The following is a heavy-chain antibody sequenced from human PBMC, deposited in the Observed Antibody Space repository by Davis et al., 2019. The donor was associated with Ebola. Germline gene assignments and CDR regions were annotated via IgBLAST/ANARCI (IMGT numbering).Heavy chain of an antibody. CDR2: IYYSGST. J-gene: IGHJ6*02. CDR1: GGSISSSSYY. CDR3: ARYPGMAAAGTGYYYGMDV. D-gene: IGHD6-13*01. Sequence: SETLSLTCTVSGGSISSSSYYWGWIRQPPGKGLEWIGTIYYSGSTYYNPSLKSRVTISVDTSKNQVSLTLSSVTAADTAVYYCARYPGMAAAGTGYYYGMDVWGQGTTVTVSS. V-gene: IGHV4-39*01.